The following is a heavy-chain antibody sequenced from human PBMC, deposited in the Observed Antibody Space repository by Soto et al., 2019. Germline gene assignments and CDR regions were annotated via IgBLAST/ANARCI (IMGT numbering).Heavy chain of an antibody. J-gene: IGHJ4*02. CDR1: GFTFSNYA. CDR2: ISYDGSNR. V-gene: IGHV3-30-3*01. CDR3: ARYYRDLLFDY. D-gene: IGHD4-17*01. Sequence: QVQLVESGGGVVQPGRSLRLSCAASGFTFSNYAVHWVRQAPGKGLEWVAVISYDGSNRYYADSVKGRFTISRDNSKNTLYLQMNSLRAEDTAVYYCARYYRDLLFDYWGQGTLVTVSS.